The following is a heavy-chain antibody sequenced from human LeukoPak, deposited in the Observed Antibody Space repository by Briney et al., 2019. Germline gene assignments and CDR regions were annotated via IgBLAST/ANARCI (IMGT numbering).Heavy chain of an antibody. CDR3: AKDGPMYSSGWYVDS. J-gene: IGHJ4*02. D-gene: IGHD6-19*01. V-gene: IGHV3-30*02. CDR1: GFTFSSFG. CDR2: MRYDGSDK. Sequence: GGSRRLSCAASGFTFSSFGMYWVRQAPGKGLEWVAFMRYDGSDKYYTDSVKGRFTISRDNSKNTLYLQMNSLRGEDTAVYYCAKDGPMYSSGWYVDSWGQGTLVTVSS.